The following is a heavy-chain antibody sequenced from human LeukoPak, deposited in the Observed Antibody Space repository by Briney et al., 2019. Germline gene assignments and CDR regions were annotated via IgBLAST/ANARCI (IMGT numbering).Heavy chain of an antibody. CDR1: GFTFSSYG. CDR2: IWYDGSNK. V-gene: IGHV3-33*01. J-gene: IGHJ6*02. D-gene: IGHD2-8*01. Sequence: PGGSLRLSCAASGFTFSSYGMHWVRQAPGKGLEWVAVIWYDGSNKYYADSVKGRFTISRDNSKNTLYLQMNSLRAEDTAVYYCARDKSRTKGMDVWGQGTKVTVSS. CDR3: ARDKSRTKGMDV.